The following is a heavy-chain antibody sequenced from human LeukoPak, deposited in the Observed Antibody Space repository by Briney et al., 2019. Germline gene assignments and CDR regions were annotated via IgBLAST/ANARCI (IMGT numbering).Heavy chain of an antibody. CDR2: IYTGGST. V-gene: IGHV4-4*07. CDR1: GGSISSYY. J-gene: IGHJ5*02. Sequence: SETLSLTCTVSGGSISSYYWSWIRQPAGKGLEWSGRIYTGGSTNYNPSLKSRVTISVDKSKNQFSLKLSSVTAADTAVYYCARSLLTRFDPWGQGTLVTVSS. CDR3: ARSLLTRFDP.